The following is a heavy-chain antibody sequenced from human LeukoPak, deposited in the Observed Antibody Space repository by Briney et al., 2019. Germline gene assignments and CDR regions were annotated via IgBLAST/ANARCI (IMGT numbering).Heavy chain of an antibody. CDR1: GGSISSSSYY. V-gene: IGHV4-39*07. J-gene: IGHJ3*01. CDR2: IYYSGST. CDR3: ARAGGGVRGNSFDV. D-gene: IGHD3-10*01. Sequence: SGTLSLTCTVSGGSISSSSYYWGWLRQPPGKGLEWIGSIYYSGSTYYNPSLKSRVTISVDTSKNQFSLKLSSVTAADTAVYYCARAGGGVRGNSFDVWGQGTMVTVSS.